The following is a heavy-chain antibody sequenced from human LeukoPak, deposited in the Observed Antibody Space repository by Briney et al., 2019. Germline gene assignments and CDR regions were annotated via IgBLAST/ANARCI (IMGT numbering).Heavy chain of an antibody. Sequence: QPGGSLRLSCAASGFTFSAYWMSWVRQAPGKGLEWVANIKQDGSEKYYVDSVKGRFTISRDNAKNSLYLQMDSLRAEDTAVYYCARDFWDRQLYLGDDYWGQGTLVTVSS. CDR1: GFTFSAYW. CDR2: IKQDGSEK. J-gene: IGHJ4*02. V-gene: IGHV3-7*01. D-gene: IGHD2-2*02. CDR3: ARDFWDRQLYLGDDY.